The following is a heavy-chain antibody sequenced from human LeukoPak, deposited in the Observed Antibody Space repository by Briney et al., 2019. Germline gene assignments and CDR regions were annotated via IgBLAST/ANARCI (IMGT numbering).Heavy chain of an antibody. Sequence: ASVKVSCKASGYTFTSYGISWVRQAPGQGLEWMGWISAYNGNTNYAQKLQGRVTMTTDTSTSTAYMELRSLRPDDTAVYYCARDVRSIAAADPLGYWGQGTLVTVSS. CDR2: ISAYNGNT. CDR1: GYTFTSYG. J-gene: IGHJ4*02. D-gene: IGHD6-13*01. CDR3: ARDVRSIAAADPLGY. V-gene: IGHV1-18*01.